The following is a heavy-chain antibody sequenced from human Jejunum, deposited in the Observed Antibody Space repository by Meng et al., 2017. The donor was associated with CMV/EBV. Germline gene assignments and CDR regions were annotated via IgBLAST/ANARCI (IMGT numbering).Heavy chain of an antibody. J-gene: IGHJ6*02. CDR2: TSSDSTYT. CDR1: AFSFGDFN. V-gene: IGHV3-21*01. Sequence: AFSFGDFNVDWVGRAPGKELEWGSSTSSDSTYTSYADSVKGRFTISRDDAKTTLYLQLNTLRTEDTAVYYCAREGRFSHHGDSNTWGRGATVTVSS. CDR3: AREGRFSHHGDSNT. D-gene: IGHD2/OR15-2a*01.